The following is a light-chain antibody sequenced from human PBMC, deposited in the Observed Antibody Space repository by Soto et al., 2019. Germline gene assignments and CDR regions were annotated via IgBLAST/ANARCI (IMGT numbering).Light chain of an antibody. Sequence: QSVLTQPPSASGSPGQSVTISCTGTSSDVGGYNYVSWYQQHPGKAPKLMISGVSERPSGVPDRFSGSKSGNTASLTVSGLQAEDEADYYCSSYAGSDNWVFGGGTQLTVL. CDR1: SSDVGGYNY. V-gene: IGLV2-8*01. CDR3: SSYAGSDNWV. CDR2: GVS. J-gene: IGLJ2*01.